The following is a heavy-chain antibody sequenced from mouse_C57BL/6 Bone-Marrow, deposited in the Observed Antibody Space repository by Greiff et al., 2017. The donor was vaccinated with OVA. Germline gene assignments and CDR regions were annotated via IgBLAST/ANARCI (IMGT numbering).Heavy chain of an antibody. CDR2: INPSSGST. V-gene: IGHV1-7*01. CDR1: GYTFTSYW. J-gene: IGHJ4*01. Sequence: LVESGAELVKPGASVKLSCKASGYTFTSYWMHWVKQRPGQGLEWIGYINPSSGSTKYHQKFKDKATLTADKSSSTAYMQLSSRTNEESAVYYCARRRAMDCWGQGNSVTVSS. CDR3: ARRRAMDC.